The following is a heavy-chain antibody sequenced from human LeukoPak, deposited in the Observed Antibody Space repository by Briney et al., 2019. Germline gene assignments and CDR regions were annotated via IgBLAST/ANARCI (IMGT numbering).Heavy chain of an antibody. J-gene: IGHJ2*01. D-gene: IGHD3-3*01. CDR2: IKQDGSEK. CDR1: GLNFRNFW. V-gene: IGHV3-7*04. CDR3: ARGFYFSMTELFYFDL. Sequence: PGGSLRLSCAVSGLNFRNFWMSWVRQAPGKGLEWVANIKQDGSEKFYVDSVKGRFTISRDNAENSLYLQMNSLRVEDSAVYYCARGFYFSMTELFYFDLWGRGTLVTVSS.